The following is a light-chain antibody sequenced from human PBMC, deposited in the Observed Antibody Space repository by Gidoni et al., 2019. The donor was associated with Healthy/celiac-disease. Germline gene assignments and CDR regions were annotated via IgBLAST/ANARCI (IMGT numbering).Light chain of an antibody. J-gene: IGLJ3*02. CDR1: SGHSSYI. CDR3: ETWDSNPWV. Sequence: QPVLTHSSSASASLGSSVKLTCTLSSGHSSYIIAWHQQQPGKAPRYLMKLEGSGSYNKGSGVPDRFSGSSSGADRYLTISNLQSEDEADYYCETWDSNPWVFGGGTKLTVL. V-gene: IGLV4-60*03. CDR2: LEGSGSY.